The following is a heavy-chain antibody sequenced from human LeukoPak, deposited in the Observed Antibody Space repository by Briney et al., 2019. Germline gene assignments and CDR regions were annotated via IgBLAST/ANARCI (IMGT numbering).Heavy chain of an antibody. CDR3: ARIARRGEYYYYYYMDV. D-gene: IGHD7-27*01. CDR2: IKQDGSEK. Sequence: GGSLRLSCAASGFTFSSYWMSWVRQAPGKGLEWVANIKQDGSEKYYVDSVKGRFTISRDNAKNSLYLQMNSLRAEDTAVYYCARIARRGEYYYYYYMDVWGKGTTVTISS. V-gene: IGHV3-7*01. CDR1: GFTFSSYW. J-gene: IGHJ6*03.